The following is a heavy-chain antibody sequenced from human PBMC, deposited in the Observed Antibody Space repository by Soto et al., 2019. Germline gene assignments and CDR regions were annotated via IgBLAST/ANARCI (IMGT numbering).Heavy chain of an antibody. D-gene: IGHD3-22*01. CDR3: AKWYYYDTSGHIDY. J-gene: IGHJ4*02. CDR2: VRWNSGSI. Sequence: EVQLVESGGGLVQPGRSLRLSCAASGFTFDDYAMHSVRQAPGKGLEWVSGVRWNSGSIGYADSVKGRFTISRDNAKNSLYLQMNSLRAEDTAFYYCAKWYYYDTSGHIDYWGQGSLVTVSS. V-gene: IGHV3-9*01. CDR1: GFTFDDYA.